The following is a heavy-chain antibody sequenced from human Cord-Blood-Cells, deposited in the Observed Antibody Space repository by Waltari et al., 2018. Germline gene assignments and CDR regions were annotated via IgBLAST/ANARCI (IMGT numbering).Heavy chain of an antibody. J-gene: IGHJ4*02. CDR2: NIPIFGTA. CDR3: ATTSAAMTTVILFFDY. D-gene: IGHD4-4*01. CDR1: GGTFSSYA. Sequence: QVQLVQSGAEVKKPGSSVKVSCKASGGTFSSYAISWVRQAPGQGLEWMGGNIPIFGTANDAQKFQGRVTITADESTSTAYMELSSLRSEDTAVYYCATTSAAMTTVILFFDYWGQGTLVTVSS. V-gene: IGHV1-69*01.